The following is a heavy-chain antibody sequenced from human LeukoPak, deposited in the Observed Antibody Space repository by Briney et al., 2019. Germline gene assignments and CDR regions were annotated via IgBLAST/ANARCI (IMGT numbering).Heavy chain of an antibody. CDR1: GFTFSTSW. Sequence: GGSLRLSCAASGFTFSTSWMTWVRQAPGKGLEWVSGINWNGGSTGYADSVKGRFTISRDNAKNSLYLQMNSLRAEDTALYYCARDKRQKGYSYGRFDYWGQGTLVTVSS. D-gene: IGHD5-18*01. V-gene: IGHV3-20*04. J-gene: IGHJ4*02. CDR2: INWNGGST. CDR3: ARDKRQKGYSYGRFDY.